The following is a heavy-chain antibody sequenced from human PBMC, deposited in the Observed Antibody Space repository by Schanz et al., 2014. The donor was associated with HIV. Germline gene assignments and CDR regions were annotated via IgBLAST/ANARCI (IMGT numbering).Heavy chain of an antibody. J-gene: IGHJ6*02. D-gene: IGHD2-2*01. V-gene: IGHV1-18*01. CDR1: GYTFTSYG. CDR3: ARPYCSSTGCYHYYGMDV. Sequence: QVQLVQSGTEMKKPGASVKVSCKASGYTFTSYGISWVRQAPGQGLEWMGWISAYNGNTNYAQKLQGRVTMTTDTSTNTAYMELRSLTSDDTAVYYCARPYCSSTGCYHYYGMDVWGQGTLVTVSS. CDR2: ISAYNGNT.